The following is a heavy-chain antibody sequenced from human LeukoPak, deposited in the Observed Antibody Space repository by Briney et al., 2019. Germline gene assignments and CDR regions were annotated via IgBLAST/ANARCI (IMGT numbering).Heavy chain of an antibody. CDR1: GDSVSSNSAA. Sequence: SQTLSLTCAISGDSVSSNSAAWNWIRQSPSRGLEWLGRTYYRSKWYNDSAVSVKSRITINPDTSKNQFSLQLNPVTPEDTAVYYCAREIRGWYRGAENYYGMDVWGQGTTVTVSS. CDR3: AREIRGWYRGAENYYGMDV. J-gene: IGHJ6*02. CDR2: TYYRSKWYN. D-gene: IGHD6-19*01. V-gene: IGHV6-1*01.